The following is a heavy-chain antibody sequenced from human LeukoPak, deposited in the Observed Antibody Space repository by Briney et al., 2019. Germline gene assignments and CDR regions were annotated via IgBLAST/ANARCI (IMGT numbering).Heavy chain of an antibody. D-gene: IGHD6-13*01. V-gene: IGHV3-9*01. J-gene: IGHJ2*01. CDR3: AKDIGTGGTGWYFDL. CDR1: GFTLDDYV. Sequence: GRSLRLSCAASGFTLDDYVMHWVRQAPGKGLEWVSGISWNSVSIGYADSVKGRFTISRDNAKNSLYLQMSSLRAEDTALYYCAKDIGTGGTGWYFDLWGRGTLVTVSS. CDR2: ISWNSVSI.